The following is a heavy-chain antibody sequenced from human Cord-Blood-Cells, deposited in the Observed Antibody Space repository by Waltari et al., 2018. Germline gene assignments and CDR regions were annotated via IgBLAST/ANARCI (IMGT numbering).Heavy chain of an antibody. D-gene: IGHD6-19*01. CDR3: ATLGGSGWYFDY. J-gene: IGHJ4*02. Sequence: QVQLQQWGAGLLKPSETLSLTCAVYGGSFSGYYWSWIRQPPGKGLEWIGEINHSGSTNYNPPLKSRVTISVDTSKNQFSLKLSSVTAADTAVYYCATLGGSGWYFDYWGQGTLVTVSS. V-gene: IGHV4-34*01. CDR1: GGSFSGYY. CDR2: INHSGST.